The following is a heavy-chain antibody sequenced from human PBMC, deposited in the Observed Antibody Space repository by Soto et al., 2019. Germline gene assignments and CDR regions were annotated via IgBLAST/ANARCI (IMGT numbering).Heavy chain of an antibody. J-gene: IGHJ4*02. D-gene: IGHD6-13*01. CDR1: GGSISSNY. CDR3: ARYRREAVAGYTLDN. V-gene: IGHV4-59*01. CDR2: VYNSGST. Sequence: SETLSLTCTFSGGSISSNYWTWIRQPPGKGLEWIGYVYNSGSTNYNPSLKSRVTISEDTSKSQFSLKVNSMTAADTAVYYCARYRREAVAGYTLDNWGQGILVTVSS.